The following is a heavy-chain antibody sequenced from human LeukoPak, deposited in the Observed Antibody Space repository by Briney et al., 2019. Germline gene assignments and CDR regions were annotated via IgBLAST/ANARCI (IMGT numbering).Heavy chain of an antibody. CDR3: ARELRDFFIHDYFDY. D-gene: IGHD3-16*01. CDR1: GGSISSSSYY. Sequence: SETLSLTCTVSGGSISSSSYYWGWIRQPPGKGLEWIGSIYHSGSTYYNPSLKSRVTISVDTSKNQFSLKLSSVTAADTAVYYCARELRDFFIHDYFDYWGQGTLVTVSS. V-gene: IGHV4-39*07. CDR2: IYHSGST. J-gene: IGHJ4*02.